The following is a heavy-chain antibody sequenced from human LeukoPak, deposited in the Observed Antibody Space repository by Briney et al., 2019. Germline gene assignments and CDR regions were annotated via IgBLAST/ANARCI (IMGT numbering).Heavy chain of an antibody. CDR3: AREGGPFWSGQLSIPPYYYYGMDV. CDR2: IIPIFGTA. J-gene: IGHJ6*02. Sequence: ASVKVSCKASGGTFSSYAISWVRQAPGQGLEWMGGIIPIFGTANYAQKFQGRVTITADESTSTAYMELSSLRSEDTAVYYCAREGGPFWSGQLSIPPYYYYGMDVWGQGTTVTVSS. CDR1: GGTFSSYA. V-gene: IGHV1-69*13. D-gene: IGHD3-3*01.